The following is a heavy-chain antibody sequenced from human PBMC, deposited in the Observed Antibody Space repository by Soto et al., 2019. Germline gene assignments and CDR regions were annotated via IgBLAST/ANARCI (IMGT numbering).Heavy chain of an antibody. D-gene: IGHD5-12*01. CDR2: ISGSGGST. CDR1: GFTFSSYA. V-gene: IGHV3-23*01. CDR3: AKKGWLRFRGYYYYYMDV. J-gene: IGHJ6*03. Sequence: EVQLLESGGGLVQPGGSLRLSCAASGFTFSSYAMSWVRQAPGKGLEWVSAISGSGGSTYYADSVKGRFTISRDNSKNTLYQQMNSLRAEDTALYYCAKKGWLRFRGYYYYYMDVWGKGTTVTVSS.